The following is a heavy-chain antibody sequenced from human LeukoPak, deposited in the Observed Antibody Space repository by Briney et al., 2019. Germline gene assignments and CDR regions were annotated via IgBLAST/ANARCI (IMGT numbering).Heavy chain of an antibody. D-gene: IGHD3-10*01. Sequence: GRSLRLSCAPSGFTFSSYGMHWVRQAPGKGLEWVAVIWYDGSNKYYADSVKGRFTISRDNSKNTLYLQMNSLRAEDTAVYYCARDHYYGSGSYYPGDYGMDVWGKGTTVTVSS. V-gene: IGHV3-33*08. CDR1: GFTFSSYG. CDR3: ARDHYYGSGSYYPGDYGMDV. J-gene: IGHJ6*04. CDR2: IWYDGSNK.